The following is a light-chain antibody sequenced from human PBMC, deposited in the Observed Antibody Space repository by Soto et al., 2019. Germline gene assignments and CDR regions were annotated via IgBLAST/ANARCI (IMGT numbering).Light chain of an antibody. CDR2: GAS. CDR1: QSVRNNY. CDR3: QQYGTSPRT. J-gene: IGKJ1*01. Sequence: ENVLTQAPGTLSLSPGERATLSCRASQSVRNNYLAWYQQKPGQAPRLLIYGASSRATGIPDRFSGRGSGTDFTLTISRLEPEDFAVYFCQQYGTSPRTFGQGTKVDIK. V-gene: IGKV3-20*01.